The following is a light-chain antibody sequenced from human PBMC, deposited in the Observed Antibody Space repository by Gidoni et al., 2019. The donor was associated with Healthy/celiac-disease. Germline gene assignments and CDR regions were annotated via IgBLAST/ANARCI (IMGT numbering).Light chain of an antibody. CDR2: DAS. Sequence: DIQLTQSPSSLSASVVDRVTITCQASQDISNYLNWYQQKPGKAPKLLIYDASNLETGVPSSFSGSGSGTDLTFTISSLQPEDSATYYCQQYDNRPPWGNTCGQGTKLEIK. CDR3: QQYDNRPPWGNT. CDR1: QDISNY. J-gene: IGKJ2*01. V-gene: IGKV1-33*01.